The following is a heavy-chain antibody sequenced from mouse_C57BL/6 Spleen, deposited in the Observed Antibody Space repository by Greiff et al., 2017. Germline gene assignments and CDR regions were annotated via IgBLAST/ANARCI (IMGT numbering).Heavy chain of an antibody. D-gene: IGHD2-3*01. CDR2: IDPNSGGT. Sequence: QVQLQQPGAELVKPGASVKLSCKASGYTFTSYWMHWVKQRPGRGLEWIGRIDPNSGGTKYNEKFKSKATLTVDKSSSTAYMQLSSLTSEDSAVYYGARSGDGYYVEDYAMDYWGQGTSVTVSS. CDR3: ARSGDGYYVEDYAMDY. J-gene: IGHJ4*01. V-gene: IGHV1-72*01. CDR1: GYTFTSYW.